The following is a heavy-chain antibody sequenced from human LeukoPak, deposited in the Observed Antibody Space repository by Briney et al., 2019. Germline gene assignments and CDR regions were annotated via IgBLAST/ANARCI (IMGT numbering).Heavy chain of an antibody. CDR2: IYSSGST. CDR3: ARHQYELLNYYFDY. CDR1: GGSISSFY. D-gene: IGHD2-15*01. Sequence: SETLSLTCTVSGGSISSFYWSWIRQPPGKGLEWIGYIYSSGSTNYNPSLKSRVTISVDTSKNQSSLKLSSVTAADTAVYYRARHQYELLNYYFDYWGQGTLVTVSS. V-gene: IGHV4-59*01. J-gene: IGHJ4*02.